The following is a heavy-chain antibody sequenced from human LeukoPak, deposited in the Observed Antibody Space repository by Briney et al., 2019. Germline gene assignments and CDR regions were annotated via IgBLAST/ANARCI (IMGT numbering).Heavy chain of an antibody. CDR2: INHSGST. CDR3: ARGRGGSKTSYYYYGMDV. D-gene: IGHD1-26*01. V-gene: IGHV4-34*01. CDR1: GDSINSNY. J-gene: IGHJ6*02. Sequence: PSETLSLTCSVSGDSINSNYWSWIRQPPGKGLEWIGEINHSGSTNYNPSLKSRVTISVDTSKNQFSLKLSSVTAADTAVYYCARGRGGSKTSYYYYGMDVWGQGTTVTVSS.